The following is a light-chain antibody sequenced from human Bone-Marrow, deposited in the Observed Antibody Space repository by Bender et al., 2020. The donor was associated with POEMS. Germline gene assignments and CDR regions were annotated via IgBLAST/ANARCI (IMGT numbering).Light chain of an antibody. CDR3: CSYEGSNTLV. CDR1: NSDVGNYNL. Sequence: QSALTQPASVSGSPRQSITISCTGTNSDVGNYNLVSWYQHHPGKAPKLMIYEVTKRPSGVSSRFSGSKSGNTASLTISGLQAEDEADYYCCSYEGSNTLVFGGGTKLTVL. J-gene: IGLJ2*01. CDR2: EVT. V-gene: IGLV2-23*02.